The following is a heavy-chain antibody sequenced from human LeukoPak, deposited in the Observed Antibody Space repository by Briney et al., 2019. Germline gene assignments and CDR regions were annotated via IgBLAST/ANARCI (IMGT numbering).Heavy chain of an antibody. CDR2: IIPIFGTA. D-gene: IGHD1-1*01. CDR1: GGTFNSYA. Sequence: ASVKVSCKASGGTFNSYAISWVRQAPGQGLEWMGGIIPIFGTANYAQKFQGRVTITADESTSTAYMELSSLRSEDTAVYYCARRPVTLTTGTTGDWFDPWGQGTLVTVSS. J-gene: IGHJ5*02. CDR3: ARRPVTLTTGTTGDWFDP. V-gene: IGHV1-69*13.